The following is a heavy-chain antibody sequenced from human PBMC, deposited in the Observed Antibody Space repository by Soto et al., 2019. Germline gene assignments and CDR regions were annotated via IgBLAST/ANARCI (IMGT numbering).Heavy chain of an antibody. Sequence: VASVKVSCKASGYTFTAYYIHWVRQAPGQRLEWVGWINPKTADTKSTQHFQGRVTMTTDRSASTVYMELNRLTSDDTAAYYCARDRLPDYWGQGTLVTVSS. V-gene: IGHV1-2*02. D-gene: IGHD2-15*01. CDR1: GYTFTAYY. CDR3: ARDRLPDY. J-gene: IGHJ4*02. CDR2: INPKTADT.